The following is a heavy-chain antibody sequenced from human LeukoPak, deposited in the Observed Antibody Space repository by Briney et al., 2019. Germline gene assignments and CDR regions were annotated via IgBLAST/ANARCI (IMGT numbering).Heavy chain of an antibody. V-gene: IGHV4-59*01. J-gene: IGHJ3*02. D-gene: IGHD6-13*01. CDR1: GGSISSYY. Sequence: SETLSLTCTVSGGSISSYYWSWIRQPPVKGLEWIGYIYYSGSTNYNPSLRSRVTISVDTSKNQFSLKLSSVTAADTAVYYCARVVAAAGSNAFDIWGQGTMVTVSS. CDR2: IYYSGST. CDR3: ARVVAAAGSNAFDI.